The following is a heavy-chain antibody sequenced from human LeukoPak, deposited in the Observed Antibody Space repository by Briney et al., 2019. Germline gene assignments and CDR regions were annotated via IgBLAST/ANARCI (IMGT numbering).Heavy chain of an antibody. V-gene: IGHV3-23*01. CDR2: FTAGGSST. D-gene: IGHD3-22*01. CDR3: AREPPGNYDSSGNYYAYFDC. J-gene: IGHJ4*02. CDR1: GFSVSNYA. Sequence: GGSLRLSCAASGFSVSNYALSWVRQAPGRGLEWVSSFTAGGSSTYNTDSVEGRFTISRDISKNTLYMQMNSLRAEDTAIYYCAREPPGNYDSSGNYYAYFDCWGQGTLVTVSS.